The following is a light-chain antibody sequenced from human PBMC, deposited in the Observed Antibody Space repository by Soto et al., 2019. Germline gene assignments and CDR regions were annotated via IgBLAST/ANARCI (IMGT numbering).Light chain of an antibody. J-gene: IGLJ2*01. V-gene: IGLV2-23*02. CDR3: CSYAGSSTVV. CDR2: EVS. Sequence: QSALTQPASVSGSPGQSITISRTGTSSDVGSYNLVSWYQQHPGKAPKLMIYEVSKRPSGVSNRFSGSKSGNTASLTISGLQAEDEADYYCCSYAGSSTVVFGGGTKLTVL. CDR1: SSDVGSYNL.